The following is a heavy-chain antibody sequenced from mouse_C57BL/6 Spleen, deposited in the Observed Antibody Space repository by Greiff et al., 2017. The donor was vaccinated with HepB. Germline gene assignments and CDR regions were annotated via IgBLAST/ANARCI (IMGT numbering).Heavy chain of an antibody. D-gene: IGHD1-1*01. V-gene: IGHV7-3*01. CDR2: IRNKANGYTT. Sequence: EVQLQESGGGLVQPGGSLSLSCAASGFTFTDYYMSWVRQPPGKALEWLGFIRNKANGYTTEYSASVKGRFTISRDNSQSILYLQMNALGAEDSATYYWASLRWGDLYFGGRGTRTTVPVSS. CDR3: ASLRWGDLYFGG. CDR1: GFTFTDYY. J-gene: IGHJ1*03.